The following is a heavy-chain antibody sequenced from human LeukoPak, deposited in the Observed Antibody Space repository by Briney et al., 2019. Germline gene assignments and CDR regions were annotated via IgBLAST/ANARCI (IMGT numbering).Heavy chain of an antibody. CDR2: IYDSGST. D-gene: IGHD2-2*01. CDR3: ARVIPRLAAWQYQLLLGGSYYYYGMDV. J-gene: IGHJ6*02. V-gene: IGHV4-59*01. Sequence: PSETVSLTCTVSGGSISSYYWSWIRQPPGKGLEWIGYIYDSGSTNYNPSLKSRVTISVDTSKNQFSLKLSSVTAADTAVYYCARVIPRLAAWQYQLLLGGSYYYYGMDVWGQGTMVTVSS. CDR1: GGSISSYY.